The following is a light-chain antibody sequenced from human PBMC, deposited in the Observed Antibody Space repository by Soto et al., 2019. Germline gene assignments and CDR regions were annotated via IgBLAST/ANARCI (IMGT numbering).Light chain of an antibody. Sequence: DIQMTQSPSSLSASVGDRVTITCRASQSTSSYLNWYQQKPGKAPKLLIYAASSLQSGVPSRFSGSGSGTDFTLTISSLQPEDFVTYYCQQSYSTPIYTFGQGTKLEIK. J-gene: IGKJ2*01. CDR3: QQSYSTPIYT. V-gene: IGKV1-39*01. CDR1: QSTSSY. CDR2: AAS.